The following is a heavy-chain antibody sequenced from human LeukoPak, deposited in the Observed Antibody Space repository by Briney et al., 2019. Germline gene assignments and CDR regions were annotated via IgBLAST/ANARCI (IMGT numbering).Heavy chain of an antibody. CDR1: GYTFTGYY. J-gene: IGHJ5*02. CDR2: ISTYNGDT. Sequence: GASVKVSCKASGYTFTGYYMHWVRQAPGQGLQWMGWISTYNGDTNYAQKLQGRVTMTTDRSTTTGYMDLKNLTSDDTAVYYCARADRYNYAYDAWGQGTLVTVSS. D-gene: IGHD5-18*01. CDR3: ARADRYNYAYDA. V-gene: IGHV1-18*04.